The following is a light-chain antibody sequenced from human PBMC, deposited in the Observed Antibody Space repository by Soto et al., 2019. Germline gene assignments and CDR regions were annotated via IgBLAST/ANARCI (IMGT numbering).Light chain of an antibody. CDR3: QQLKSYPLS. V-gene: IGKV1-9*01. CDR1: QDISSY. Sequence: DIQLTQSPSFLSASVGDRVTITCRTSQDISSYLAWYHQKPGKAPQLLISAASTLESGVPSRFRGSGSATEFPLTISSLQPEDVATYYCQQLKSYPLSFGGGTKVEI. CDR2: AAS. J-gene: IGKJ4*01.